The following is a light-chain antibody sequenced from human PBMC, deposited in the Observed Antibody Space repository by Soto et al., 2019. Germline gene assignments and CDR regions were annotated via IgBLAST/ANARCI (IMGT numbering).Light chain of an antibody. Sequence: QSALTQPASVSGSPGQSITISCTGTSSDVGGYNYVSWYQQHPGKAAKLMIYDVSNRPSGVSNRFSGSKSGNTASLTISGLQAEDEADYYCRSYTSSSTLYVFGTGTKLTVL. CDR1: SSDVGGYNY. V-gene: IGLV2-14*01. CDR3: RSYTSSSTLYV. CDR2: DVS. J-gene: IGLJ1*01.